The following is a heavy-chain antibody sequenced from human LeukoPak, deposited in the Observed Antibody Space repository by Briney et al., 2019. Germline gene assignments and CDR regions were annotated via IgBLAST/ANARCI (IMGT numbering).Heavy chain of an antibody. CDR3: ARSDSSGPHFDY. V-gene: IGHV1-69*13. CDR2: IIPIFGTA. Sequence: SVKASCKASGGTFSSYAISWVRQAPGQGLEWMGGIIPIFGTANYAQKFQGRVTITADESTSTAYMELSSLRSEDTAVYYCARSDSSGPHFDYWGQGTLVTVSS. CDR1: GGTFSSYA. J-gene: IGHJ4*02. D-gene: IGHD6-19*01.